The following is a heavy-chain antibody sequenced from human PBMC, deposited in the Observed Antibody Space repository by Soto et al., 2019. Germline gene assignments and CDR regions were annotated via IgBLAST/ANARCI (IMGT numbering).Heavy chain of an antibody. D-gene: IGHD6-19*01. CDR3: ATSQWLVKVDY. CDR2: ISSSGSTI. CDR1: GFTFSSYE. Sequence: GGSLRLSCAASGFTFSSYEMNWVRQAPGKGLEWGSYISSSGSTIYYADSVKGRFTISRDNAKNSLSLQMNSLRAEDTAVYYCATSQWLVKVDYWGQGTLVSVS. J-gene: IGHJ4*02. V-gene: IGHV3-48*03.